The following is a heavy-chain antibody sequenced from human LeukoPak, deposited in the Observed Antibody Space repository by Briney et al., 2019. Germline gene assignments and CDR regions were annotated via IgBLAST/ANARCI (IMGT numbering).Heavy chain of an antibody. CDR1: GYTFTSYG. CDR2: ISAYNGNT. D-gene: IGHD3-22*01. V-gene: IGHV1-18*01. J-gene: IGHJ5*02. CDR3: ARQLGYDSSGDWFDP. Sequence: ASLKVSCKASGYTFTSYGISWVRQAPGQGLEWIGWISAYNGNTNYAQKLQGRVTMTTDTSTSTAYMELRSLRSDDTAVYYCARQLGYDSSGDWFDPWGQGTLVTVSS.